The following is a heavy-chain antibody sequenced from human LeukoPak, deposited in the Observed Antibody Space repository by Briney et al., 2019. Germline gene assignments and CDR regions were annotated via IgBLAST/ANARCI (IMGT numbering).Heavy chain of an antibody. J-gene: IGHJ4*01. Sequence: GGSLRLSCAASGFMFSAFGIHWVRQAPGKGLEWVAFIRYDGTNKYYADSVKGRFTISRDNSNNTLYLQMTSLRPDDTAVYYCAKEISPAFPCGGDCYLDYWGHGTLVTVFS. CDR1: GFMFSAFG. D-gene: IGHD2-21*01. CDR3: AKEISPAFPCGGDCYLDY. CDR2: IRYDGTNK. V-gene: IGHV3-30*02.